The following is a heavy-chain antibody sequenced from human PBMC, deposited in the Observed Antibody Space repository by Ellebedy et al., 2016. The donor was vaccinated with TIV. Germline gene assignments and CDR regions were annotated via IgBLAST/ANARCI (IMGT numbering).Heavy chain of an antibody. D-gene: IGHD3-16*01. V-gene: IGHV1-69*05. CDR3: ARGRFGGADY. CDR2: IIPIFGTA. CDR1: GGTFSSYA. Sequence: SVKVSXKASGGTFSSYAISWVRQAPGQGLEWMGGIIPIFGTANYAQKFQGRVTMTRNTSISTAYMELSSLRSEDTAVYYCARGRFGGADYWGQGTLVTVSS. J-gene: IGHJ4*02.